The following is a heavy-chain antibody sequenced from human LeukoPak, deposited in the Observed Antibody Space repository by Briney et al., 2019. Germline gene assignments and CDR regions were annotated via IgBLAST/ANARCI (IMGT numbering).Heavy chain of an antibody. V-gene: IGHV4-39*02. Sequence: SETLSLTCTVSGGSISSSSYYWGWIRQPPGKGLEWIGSIYYSGSTYYNPSLKSRVTISVDTSKNQFSLKLSSVTAADTAVYYCARDRRGYSGPSDIWGQGTMVTVSS. D-gene: IGHD6-25*01. CDR1: GGSISSSSYY. CDR2: IYYSGST. J-gene: IGHJ3*02. CDR3: ARDRRGYSGPSDI.